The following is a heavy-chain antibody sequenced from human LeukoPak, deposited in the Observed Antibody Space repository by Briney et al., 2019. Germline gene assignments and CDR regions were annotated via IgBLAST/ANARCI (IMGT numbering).Heavy chain of an antibody. J-gene: IGHJ4*02. V-gene: IGHV3-23*01. CDR2: ISGSGGST. CDR3: ASRRLKQWELLKFDY. Sequence: PGGSLRLSCAASGFTFSSYAMSWVRQAPGKGVEWVSGISGSGGSTYYADSVKGRFTISRANFNNTLYLQMNSLISEDTAVYYCASRRLKQWELLKFDYWGQGTLVTVSS. CDR1: GFTFSSYA. D-gene: IGHD1-26*01.